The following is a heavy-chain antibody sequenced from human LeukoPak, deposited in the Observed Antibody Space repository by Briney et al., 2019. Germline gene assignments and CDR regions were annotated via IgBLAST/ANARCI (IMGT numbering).Heavy chain of an antibody. CDR3: ARGTIAAAGYYYFDY. J-gene: IGHJ4*02. D-gene: IGHD6-13*01. CDR1: GFTFSSYW. CDR2: IKQDGSEK. Sequence: EGSLRLSCAASGFTFSSYWMSWVRQAPGKGLEWVANIKQDGSEKYYVDSVKGRFTISRDNAKNSLYLQMNSLRAEDTAVYYSARGTIAAAGYYYFDYWGQGTQVTVSS. V-gene: IGHV3-7*04.